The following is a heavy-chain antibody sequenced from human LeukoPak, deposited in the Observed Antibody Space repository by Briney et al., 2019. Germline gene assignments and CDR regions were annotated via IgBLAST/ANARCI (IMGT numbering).Heavy chain of an antibody. CDR1: GVSISSDNSY. J-gene: IGHJ4*02. D-gene: IGHD3-10*01. Sequence: TSETLSLTCTVSGVSISSDNSYWGWIRQPPGKGLEWIGTIYYSGITYYNPSLKSRVTISVDTSKNQFSLKLSSVTAADTAVYYCARRLVRGVIIIEFDCWGQGTLVTVSS. CDR2: IYYSGIT. V-gene: IGHV4-39*01. CDR3: ARRLVRGVIIIEFDC.